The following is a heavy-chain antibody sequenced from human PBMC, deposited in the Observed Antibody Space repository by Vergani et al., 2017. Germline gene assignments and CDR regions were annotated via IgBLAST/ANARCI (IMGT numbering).Heavy chain of an antibody. V-gene: IGHV3-30-3*01. CDR1: GFTFSSYA. D-gene: IGHD2-15*01. CDR3: ARDSGISPSGGSCYFCGSNNWFDP. CDR2: ISYDGSNK. J-gene: IGHJ5*02. Sequence: QVQLVESGGGVVQPGRSLRLSCAASGFTFSSYAMHWVRQAPGKGLEWVAVISYDGSNKYYADSVKGRFTISRDNSKNTLYLQMNGLRAEDTAVYYCARDSGISPSGGSCYFCGSNNWFDPWGQGTLVTVSS.